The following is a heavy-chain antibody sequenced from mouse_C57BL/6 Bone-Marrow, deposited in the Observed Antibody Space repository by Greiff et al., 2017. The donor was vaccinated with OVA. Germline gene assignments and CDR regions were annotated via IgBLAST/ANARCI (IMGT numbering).Heavy chain of an antibody. CDR3: TTPRWLLNY. D-gene: IGHD2-3*01. CDR1: GFNIKDDY. CDR2: IDPENGDT. V-gene: IGHV14-4*01. Sequence: VQLQQSGAELVRPGASVKLSCTASGFNIKDDYMHWVKQRPEQGLEWIGWIDPENGDTEYAAKFQGKATITADTPSNTAYLQLSSLTSEDTAVYYCTTPRWLLNYWGQGTTLTVSS. J-gene: IGHJ2*01.